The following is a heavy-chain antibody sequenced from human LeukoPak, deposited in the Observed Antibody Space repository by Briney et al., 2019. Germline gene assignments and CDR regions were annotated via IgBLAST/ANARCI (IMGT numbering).Heavy chain of an antibody. CDR2: IYTSGST. D-gene: IGHD3-22*01. Sequence: PSETLSLTCTVSGGSISSYYWSWIRQPAGKGLEWIGRIYTSGSTNYNPSLKSRVTMSVDTSKNQFSLKLSSVTAADTAVYYCARDVSDYYDSSYYFDYWGQGTLVTVSS. CDR1: GGSISSYY. V-gene: IGHV4-4*07. CDR3: ARDVSDYYDSSYYFDY. J-gene: IGHJ4*02.